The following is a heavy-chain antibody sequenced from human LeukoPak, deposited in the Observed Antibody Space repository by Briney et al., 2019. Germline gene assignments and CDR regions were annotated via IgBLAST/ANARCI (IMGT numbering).Heavy chain of an antibody. Sequence: GESLKISCKGSGYSFTSYWIGWVRQMPGKGLEWMGIIYPGDSDTRYSPSFQGQVTTSADKSISTAYLQWSSLKASDTAMYYCARSARDCSSTSCYIDYWGQGTLVTVSS. CDR3: ARSARDCSSTSCYIDY. D-gene: IGHD2-2*02. CDR1: GYSFTSYW. V-gene: IGHV5-51*01. J-gene: IGHJ4*02. CDR2: IYPGDSDT.